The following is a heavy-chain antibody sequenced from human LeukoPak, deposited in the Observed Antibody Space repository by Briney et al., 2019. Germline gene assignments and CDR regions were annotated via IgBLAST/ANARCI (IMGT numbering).Heavy chain of an antibody. J-gene: IGHJ6*02. V-gene: IGHV1-18*01. CDR3: AHNVLRASYYGMDV. D-gene: IGHD2/OR15-2a*01. CDR1: GYTFTSYG. CDR2: ISAYNGNT. Sequence: GASVKVSCKASGYTFTSYGISWVRQAPGQGLEWMGWISAYNGNTNYAQKLQGRVTMTTDTSTSTAYMELRSLRSGDTAVYYCAHNVLRASYYGMDVWGQGTTVTVSS.